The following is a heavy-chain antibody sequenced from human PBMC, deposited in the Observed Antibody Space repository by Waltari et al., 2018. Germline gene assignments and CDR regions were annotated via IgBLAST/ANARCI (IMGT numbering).Heavy chain of an antibody. D-gene: IGHD4-17*01. CDR1: GFTFSSYG. J-gene: IGHJ2*01. V-gene: IGHV3-33*06. CDR3: AKDHDPYGDYGYFDL. CDR2: IWYDGSNK. Sequence: QVQLVESGGGVVQPGRSLRLSCAASGFTFSSYGMHWVRQAPGKGLEWVAVIWYDGSNKYYADSVKGRFTISRDNSKNTLYLQMNSLRAEDTAVYYCAKDHDPYGDYGYFDLWGRGTLVTVSS.